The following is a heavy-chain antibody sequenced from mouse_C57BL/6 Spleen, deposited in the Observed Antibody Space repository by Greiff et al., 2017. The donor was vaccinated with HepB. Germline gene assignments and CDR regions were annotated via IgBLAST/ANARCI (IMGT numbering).Heavy chain of an antibody. CDR2: IRNKANGYTT. Sequence: EVKLVESGGGLVQPGGSLSLSCAASGFTFTDYYMSWVRQPPGKALEWLGFIRNKANGYTTEYSASVKGRFTISRDNSQSILYLQMNALRAEDSATYYCARYPYYDGPFDYWGQGTTLTVSS. V-gene: IGHV7-3*01. CDR1: GFTFTDYY. J-gene: IGHJ2*01. CDR3: ARYPYYDGPFDY. D-gene: IGHD1-1*01.